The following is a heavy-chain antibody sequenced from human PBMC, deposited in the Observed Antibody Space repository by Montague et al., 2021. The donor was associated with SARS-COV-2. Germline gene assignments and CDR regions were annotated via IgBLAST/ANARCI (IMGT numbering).Heavy chain of an antibody. Sequence: SLRLSFSASGFTFGSYWMSWVRQAPGKGLEWVANIKQDESEKSYVDSVKGRFTISRDNAKNSLYLQMHSLRAEDTAVYYCATDQNWASDCWGQGALVTVSS. CDR3: ATDQNWASDC. CDR1: GFTFGSYW. V-gene: IGHV3-7*01. J-gene: IGHJ4*02. D-gene: IGHD7-27*01. CDR2: IKQDESEK.